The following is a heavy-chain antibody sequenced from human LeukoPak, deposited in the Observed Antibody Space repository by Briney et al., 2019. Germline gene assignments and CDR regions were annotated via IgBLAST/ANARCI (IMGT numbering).Heavy chain of an antibody. D-gene: IGHD2-15*01. Sequence: SQTLSLTCTVSGGSISSGSYYWSRIRQPAGKGLEWIGRIYTSGSTNYNPSLKSRVTISVDTSKNQFSLKLTSVTAADTAVYYCTIYSNWFDPWGQGTLVTVSS. V-gene: IGHV4-61*02. CDR3: TIYSNWFDP. CDR2: IYTSGST. J-gene: IGHJ5*02. CDR1: GGSISSGSYY.